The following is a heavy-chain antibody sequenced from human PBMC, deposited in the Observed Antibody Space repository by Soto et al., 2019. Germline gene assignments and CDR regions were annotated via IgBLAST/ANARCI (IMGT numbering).Heavy chain of an antibody. CDR3: SRLVVFDS. V-gene: IGHV3-48*03. D-gene: IGHD3-9*01. CDR1: GFTFSSYE. CDR2: IGSSGSTI. Sequence: EVQLVESGGGLVQPGGSLRLSCAASGFTFSSYEMNWVRQAPGRGLEWVSYIGSSGSTIYYADSVKGRFTISRDNAKKSLYLQMNSLRAEDTAVYYGSRLVVFDSWGQGTLVTVSS. J-gene: IGHJ4*02.